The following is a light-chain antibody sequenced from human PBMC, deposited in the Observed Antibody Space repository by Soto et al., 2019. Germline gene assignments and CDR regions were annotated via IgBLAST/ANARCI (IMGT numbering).Light chain of an antibody. Sequence: EIVLTQSPGTLSLSPGERATLSCKASQSVHTFLAWYQQKPGQAPRLLIYGASNRAAGIPARFSGSGSGTDFTLTISSLEPEDFAVYYCQQRSNWPPITFGQGTRLEIK. J-gene: IGKJ5*01. CDR1: QSVHTF. CDR2: GAS. V-gene: IGKV3-11*01. CDR3: QQRSNWPPIT.